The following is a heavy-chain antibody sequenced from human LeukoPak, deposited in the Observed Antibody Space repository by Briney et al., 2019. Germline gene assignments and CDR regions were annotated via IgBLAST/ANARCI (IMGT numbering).Heavy chain of an antibody. Sequence: GGSLRLSCAASGFTFSSYGMNWVRQAPGEGLEWVSYISSSSSTMSYADSVKGRFTISRDNAKNSLYLQMNSLRAEDTAVYYCARGGAARPDYWGQGTLVTVPS. CDR2: ISSSSSTM. V-gene: IGHV3-48*01. J-gene: IGHJ4*02. D-gene: IGHD6-6*01. CDR3: ARGGAARPDY. CDR1: GFTFSSYG.